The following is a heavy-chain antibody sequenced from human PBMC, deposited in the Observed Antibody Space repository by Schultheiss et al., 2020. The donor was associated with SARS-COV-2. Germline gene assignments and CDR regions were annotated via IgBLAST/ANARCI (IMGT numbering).Heavy chain of an antibody. V-gene: IGHV3-15*01. CDR3: TRDPTKRTREFGQC. CDR1: GFTFSNAW. CDR2: IKSKTDGGTT. J-gene: IGHJ4*02. Sequence: GGSLRLSCAASGFTFSNAWMSWVRQAPGKGLEWVGRIKSKTDGGTTDYAAPVKGRFTISRDDSKNTLYLQMNSLKTEDTAVYYCTRDPTKRTREFGQCWGQGTLVTVSS. D-gene: IGHD2-2*01.